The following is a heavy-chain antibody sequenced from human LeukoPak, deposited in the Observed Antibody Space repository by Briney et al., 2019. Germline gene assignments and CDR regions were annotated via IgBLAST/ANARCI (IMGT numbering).Heavy chain of an antibody. J-gene: IGHJ4*02. CDR3: ARQLEDIGVGNYFDY. V-gene: IGHV4-4*09. CDR1: GGSISSYY. CDR2: IYTSGST. Sequence: SETLSLTCTVSGGSISSYYWSWIRQPPGKGLEWIGYIYTSGSTNYNPSLKSRVTISVDTSKNQFSLKLSSVTAADTAVYYCARQLEDIGVGNYFDYWGQGTLVTVSS. D-gene: IGHD2-15*01.